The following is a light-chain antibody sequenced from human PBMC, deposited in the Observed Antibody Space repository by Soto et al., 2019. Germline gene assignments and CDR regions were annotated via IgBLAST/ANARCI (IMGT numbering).Light chain of an antibody. J-gene: IGKJ5*01. CDR3: QQRFNWLVT. Sequence: ILMTQSPSSLSSFVGDRVTITCRASQGISSWLAWYQQKPGKAPKFLIYAASSLQSGVPSRFSGSGSGTDFTLTISSLEPEDFAVYYCQQRFNWLVTFGQGTLLAI. CDR2: AAS. CDR1: QGISSW. V-gene: IGKV1D-16*01.